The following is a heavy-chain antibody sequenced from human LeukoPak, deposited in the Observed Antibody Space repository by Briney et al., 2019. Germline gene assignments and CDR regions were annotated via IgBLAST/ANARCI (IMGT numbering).Heavy chain of an antibody. J-gene: IGHJ4*02. V-gene: IGHV3-30*03. CDR3: ARDGRNYYDRSGYYSALAY. D-gene: IGHD3-22*01. CDR1: GFTFSSYG. Sequence: PGRSLRLSCAASGFTFSSYGMHWVRQAPGKGLEWVAVLSYDGSNKYSADSVKGRFTISRDNSKDTLYLQMNSLRADDTAVYYCARDGRNYYDRSGYYSALAYWGQGTLVTVSS. CDR2: LSYDGSNK.